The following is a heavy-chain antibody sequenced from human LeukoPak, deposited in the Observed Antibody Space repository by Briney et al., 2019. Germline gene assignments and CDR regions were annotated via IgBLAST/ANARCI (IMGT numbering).Heavy chain of an antibody. CDR1: GFSFSNSW. CDR2: IKEDGSER. D-gene: IGHD1-14*01. V-gene: IGHV3-7*01. CDR3: ATAGGLNWFDP. J-gene: IGHJ5*02. Sequence: GGSLRLSCATSGFSFSNSWVSWVRQAPGKGLEWVANIKEDGSERYYLDSVEGRFAISRDNAKNSLYLQMNSMRAEDTAVYYCATAGGLNWFDPRGQGTLVIVSS.